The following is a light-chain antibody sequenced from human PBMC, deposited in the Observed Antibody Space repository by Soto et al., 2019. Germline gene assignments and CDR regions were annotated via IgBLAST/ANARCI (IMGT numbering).Light chain of an antibody. Sequence: EIGLTQSPGTLSLSPGERATLSCRASQSVSSSYLAWYQQKPGQAPRLLIYGASSRATGIPDRFSGSGSGTDFTLTVNRLEPEDFAVYYCQQYGSSRPYTFGQGTKLEIK. CDR1: QSVSSSY. J-gene: IGKJ2*01. CDR2: GAS. V-gene: IGKV3-20*01. CDR3: QQYGSSRPYT.